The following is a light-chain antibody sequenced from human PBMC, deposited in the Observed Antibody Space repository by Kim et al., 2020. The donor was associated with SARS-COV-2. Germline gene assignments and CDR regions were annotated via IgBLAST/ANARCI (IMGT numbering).Light chain of an antibody. Sequence: GQSITISCTGTSSDVGSYNLVSWYQQHPGKASKLMIYEGSERPSGVSNRFSGSKSGNTASLTISGLQAEDEADYYCCSYAGSSTWVFGGGTQLTVL. J-gene: IGLJ3*02. CDR2: EGS. CDR1: SSDVGSYNL. V-gene: IGLV2-23*01. CDR3: CSYAGSSTWV.